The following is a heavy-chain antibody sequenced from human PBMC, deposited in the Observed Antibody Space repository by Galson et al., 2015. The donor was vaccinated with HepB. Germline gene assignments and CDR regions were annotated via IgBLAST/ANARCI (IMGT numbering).Heavy chain of an antibody. D-gene: IGHD2-15*01. CDR3: ARVGGGLLDY. CDR2: IIPIFGTA. V-gene: IGHV1-69*01. J-gene: IGHJ4*02. Sequence: SCKASGGTFSSYAISWVRQAPGQGLEWMGGIIPIFGTANYAQKFQGRVTITADESTSTAYMELGSLRSEDTAVYYCARVGGGLLDYWGQGTLVTVSS. CDR1: GGTFSSYA.